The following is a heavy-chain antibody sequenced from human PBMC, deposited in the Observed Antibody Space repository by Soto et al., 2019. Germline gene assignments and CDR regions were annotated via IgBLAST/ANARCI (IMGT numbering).Heavy chain of an antibody. CDR3: ARLEATSDLNWFDP. V-gene: IGHV3-48*01. Sequence: PGGSLRLSCAASGFTFSSYSMNWVRQAPGKGLEWVSYISSSSSTIYYADSVKGRFTISRDNAKNSLYLQMNSLRAEDTAVYYCARLEATSDLNWFDPWGQGTLATVSS. D-gene: IGHD5-12*01. CDR1: GFTFSSYS. J-gene: IGHJ5*02. CDR2: ISSSSSTI.